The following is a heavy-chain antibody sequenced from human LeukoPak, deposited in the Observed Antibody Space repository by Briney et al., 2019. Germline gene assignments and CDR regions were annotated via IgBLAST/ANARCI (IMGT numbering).Heavy chain of an antibody. CDR1: GYTFTSYY. J-gene: IGHJ6*02. CDR3: ATGAVLGYYYYGMDV. D-gene: IGHD1-1*01. CDR2: INPSGGST. Sequence: ASVKVSCKASGYTFTSYYMHWVRQAPGQGLEWMGIINPSGGSTSYAQKFQGRVTMTRDTSTSTVYMELSSLRSEDTAVYYCATGAVLGYYYYGMDVWGQGTTVTVSS. V-gene: IGHV1-46*01.